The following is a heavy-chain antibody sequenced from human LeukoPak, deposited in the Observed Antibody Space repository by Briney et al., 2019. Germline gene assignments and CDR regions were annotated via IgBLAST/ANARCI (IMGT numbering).Heavy chain of an antibody. V-gene: IGHV4-59*01. CDR2: IYYSGST. CDR3: ARASVLLSADY. D-gene: IGHD3-16*01. Sequence: KTSETLSLTCTVSGGSISSYYWSWIRQPPGKGLEWIGYIYYSGSTNYNPSLKSRVTISVDTSKNQFSLKLSSVTAADTAVYYCARASVLLSADYWGQGALVTVSS. CDR1: GGSISSYY. J-gene: IGHJ4*02.